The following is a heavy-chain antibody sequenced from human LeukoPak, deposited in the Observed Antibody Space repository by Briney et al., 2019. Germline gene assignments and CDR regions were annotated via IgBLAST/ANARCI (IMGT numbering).Heavy chain of an antibody. CDR1: GFTFSDYY. Sequence: GGSLRLSCAASGFTFSDYYMCWIRQAPGKGLEWVSYISSSSSTIYYADSVKGRFTISRDNTKNSLYLQMNSLRAEDTAVYYCTKDAYYDILTAWGQGTLVTVSS. J-gene: IGHJ5*02. D-gene: IGHD3-9*01. V-gene: IGHV3-11*04. CDR2: ISSSSSTI. CDR3: TKDAYYDILTA.